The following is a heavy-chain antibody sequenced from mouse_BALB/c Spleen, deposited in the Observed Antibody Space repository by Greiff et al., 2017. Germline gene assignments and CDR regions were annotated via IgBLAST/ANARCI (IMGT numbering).Heavy chain of an antibody. Sequence: QVQLQQSGAELVRPGVSVKISCKGSGYTFTDYAMHWVKQSHAKSLEWIGVISTYYGDASYNQKFKGKATMTVDKSSSTAYMELARLTSEDSAIYYCARLNSLLRSLDYWGQGTTLTVSS. V-gene: IGHV1S137*01. CDR3: ARLNSLLRSLDY. D-gene: IGHD1-2*01. J-gene: IGHJ2*01. CDR2: ISTYYGDA. CDR1: GYTFTDYA.